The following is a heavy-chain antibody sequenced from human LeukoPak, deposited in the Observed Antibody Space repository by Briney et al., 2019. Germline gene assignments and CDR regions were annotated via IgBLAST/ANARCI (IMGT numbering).Heavy chain of an antibody. V-gene: IGHV4-59*08. CDR1: GGSTSSDH. J-gene: IGHJ2*01. D-gene: IGHD2-15*01. Sequence: SETLSLTCTVPGGSTSSDHWSWIRQPPEKGLEWIGCISYRGSTNYNPSLKSRVTISIDTSKKHFSLKLSSVTAADTAVYYCARGGKAAVRFDLWGRGTLVTVSS. CDR3: ARGGKAAVRFDL. CDR2: ISYRGST.